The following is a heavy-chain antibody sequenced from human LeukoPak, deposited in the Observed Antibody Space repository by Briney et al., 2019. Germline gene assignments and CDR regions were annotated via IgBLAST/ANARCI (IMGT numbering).Heavy chain of an antibody. Sequence: GESLKISCKASGYTFNNYWIGWVRQMPGRGLEWMGMLYPDGSATTYHPSFEGRVTISAGKSVTTACLEWNSLKASDTALYYCVRQGLQSGTYPAYWGPGTLVTVSS. V-gene: IGHV5-51*01. CDR1: GYTFNNYW. J-gene: IGHJ4*02. CDR2: LYPDGSAT. CDR3: VRQGLQSGTYPAY. D-gene: IGHD1-26*01.